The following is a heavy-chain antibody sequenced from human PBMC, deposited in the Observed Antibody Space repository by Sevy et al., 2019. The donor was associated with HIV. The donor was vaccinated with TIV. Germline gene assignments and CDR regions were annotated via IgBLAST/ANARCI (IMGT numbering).Heavy chain of an antibody. D-gene: IGHD1-26*01. CDR1: GYSISSGYY. CDR3: ARDRVGATTSGFYYYGMDV. J-gene: IGHJ6*02. CDR2: IYHGGST. Sequence: SETLSLTCAVSGYSISSGYYWGWIRQPSGKGLEWIGSIYHGGSTYYNPSLKSRVTISVDTSKNQFSLKLGFVTAADTAVYYCARDRVGATTSGFYYYGMDVWGQGTTVTVSS. V-gene: IGHV4-38-2*02.